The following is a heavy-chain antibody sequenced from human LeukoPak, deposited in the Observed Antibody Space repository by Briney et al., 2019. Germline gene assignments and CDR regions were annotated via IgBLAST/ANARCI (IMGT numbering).Heavy chain of an antibody. CDR2: IYYTGST. D-gene: IGHD5/OR15-5a*01. CDR1: GYSISSGYY. V-gene: IGHV4-38-2*01. Sequence: PSETLSLTCGVSGYSISSGYYWGWIRQPPGKGLEWTGSIYYTGSTYYNPSLKSRVTILLDTSKNQFSLKLSSVTAADTAVYYCASRRAYHVYGYWGQGILVTVSS. J-gene: IGHJ4*02. CDR3: ASRRAYHVYGY.